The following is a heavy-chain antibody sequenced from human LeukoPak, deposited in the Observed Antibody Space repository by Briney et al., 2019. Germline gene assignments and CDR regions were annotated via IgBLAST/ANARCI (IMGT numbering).Heavy chain of an antibody. Sequence: PGGSLRLSCAASEFSFTTYNINWVRQAPGKGLEWVSSISASSTYIYYADSVKGRFTISRDNAKNSLFLQMNNLRAEDTAVYYCARGKRTITTTLVLIPPSFDIWGQGTVVTVSS. CDR2: ISASSTYI. V-gene: IGHV3-21*01. D-gene: IGHD3-22*01. J-gene: IGHJ3*02. CDR1: EFSFTTYN. CDR3: ARGKRTITTTLVLIPPSFDI.